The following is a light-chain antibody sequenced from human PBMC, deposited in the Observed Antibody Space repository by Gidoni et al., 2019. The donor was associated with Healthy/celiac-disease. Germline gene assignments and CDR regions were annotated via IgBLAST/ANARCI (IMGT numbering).Light chain of an antibody. Sequence: DTEMPQSPSSLSASVGDSVTITSRASQCISSYLNWYQQKPGKAPKLLIYAASTLQSGVPSRFSGSGSGTDFTLTISSLQPEDFATYYCQQCYSTPRTFGQGTKVEIK. CDR2: AAS. CDR3: QQCYSTPRT. V-gene: IGKV1-39*01. CDR1: QCISSY. J-gene: IGKJ1*01.